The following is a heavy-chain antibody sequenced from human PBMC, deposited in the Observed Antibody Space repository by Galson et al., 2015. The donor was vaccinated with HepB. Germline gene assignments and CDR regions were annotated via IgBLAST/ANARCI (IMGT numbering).Heavy chain of an antibody. V-gene: IGHV3-30-3*01. CDR3: ARLYYDFWSGSTPGPQKY. Sequence: SLRLSCAASGFTFSSYAMHWVRQAPGKGLEWVAVISYDGSNKYYADSVKGRFTISRDNSKNTLYLQMNSLRAEDTAVYYCARLYYDFWSGSTPGPQKYWGQGTLVTVSS. J-gene: IGHJ4*02. CDR1: GFTFSSYA. CDR2: ISYDGSNK. D-gene: IGHD3-3*01.